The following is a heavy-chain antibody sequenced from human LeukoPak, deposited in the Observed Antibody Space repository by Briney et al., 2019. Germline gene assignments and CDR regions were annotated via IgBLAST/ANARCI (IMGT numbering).Heavy chain of an antibody. J-gene: IGHJ6*02. V-gene: IGHV4-4*07. CDR3: ARGLRGHDAMDV. Sequence: SSETLSLTCTVSGDSISNYYWSWIRQPAGKGLEWIGRIYPSGTTNFSPSLKSRVTMSLDTSKNQFSLNLSSVTAADTAIYYCARGLRGHDAMDVWGQGTTVTVS. CDR2: IYPSGTT. D-gene: IGHD3-16*01. CDR1: GDSISNYY.